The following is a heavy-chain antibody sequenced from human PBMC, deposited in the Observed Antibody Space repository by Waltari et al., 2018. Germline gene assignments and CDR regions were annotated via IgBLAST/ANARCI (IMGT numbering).Heavy chain of an antibody. CDR3: ARHGDDYFDY. CDR1: GYSIRSGYY. CDR2: IYHSGST. V-gene: IGHV4-38-2*01. J-gene: IGHJ4*02. Sequence: QVQLQESGPGLVKPSETLSLTCAVSGYSIRSGYYWGWIRQPPGKGLEWIGSIYHSGSTYYNPSLKSRVTISVDTSKNQFSLKLSSVTAADTAVYYCARHGDDYFDYWGQGTLVTVSS.